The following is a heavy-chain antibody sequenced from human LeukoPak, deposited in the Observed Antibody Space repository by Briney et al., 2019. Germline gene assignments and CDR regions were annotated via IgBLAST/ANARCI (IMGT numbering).Heavy chain of an antibody. CDR2: IKQDGSDK. D-gene: IGHD1-26*01. J-gene: IGHJ4*02. Sequence: PGESLRLSCVASGFTFSDYWMTWVRQAPGKGLEWVANIKQDGSDKKYVDSVEGRFTISRDNAKNSLYLQMDSLRDEDTAVYYCARGGGDYWGQGTLVTVTS. CDR1: GFTFSDYW. CDR3: ARGGGDY. V-gene: IGHV3-7*01.